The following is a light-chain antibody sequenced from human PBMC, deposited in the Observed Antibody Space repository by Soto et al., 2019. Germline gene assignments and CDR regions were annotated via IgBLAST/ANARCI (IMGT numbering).Light chain of an antibody. CDR2: EVS. CDR3: SSYAGSNNLYV. V-gene: IGLV2-8*01. CDR1: SSDVGGYNY. Sequence: QSVLTQPPSASGSPGQSVTISCTGTSSDVGGYNYVSWYQQHPGKAPKLMIYEVSKRPSGVPDRFSGSKSGNTASLSVSGLLAEDEADYYCSSYAGSNNLYVFGTGTKLTVL. J-gene: IGLJ1*01.